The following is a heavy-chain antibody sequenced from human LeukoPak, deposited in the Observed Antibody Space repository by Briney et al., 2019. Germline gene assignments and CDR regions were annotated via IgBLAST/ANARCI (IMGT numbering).Heavy chain of an antibody. D-gene: IGHD1-26*01. Sequence: GGSLRLSCAASGFTFSSYAMHWVRRAPGKGLEYVSAISSTGDNTYYANSVKGRFTISRDNSKNTLYLQMASLRGEDTAVYYCARAPREGFSGSYHDYWGQGTLVTVSS. J-gene: IGHJ4*02. V-gene: IGHV3-64*01. CDR2: ISSTGDNT. CDR1: GFTFSSYA. CDR3: ARAPREGFSGSYHDY.